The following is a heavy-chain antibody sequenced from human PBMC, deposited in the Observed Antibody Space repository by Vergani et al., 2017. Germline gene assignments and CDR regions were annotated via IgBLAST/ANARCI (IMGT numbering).Heavy chain of an antibody. CDR2: ISYDGSNK. CDR3: AKDLSYSTAWPHFDS. D-gene: IGHD4-11*01. J-gene: IGHJ4*02. CDR1: GFTFSSYA. Sequence: QVQLVESGGGVVQPGRSLRLSCAASGFTFSSYAIHWVRQAPGKGLEWVAVISYDGSNKYYADSVRGRFTISRDNSKNTLYLQVNSLRAEDTAMYFCAKDLSYSTAWPHFDSRGQGTLVTVSS. V-gene: IGHV3-30*18.